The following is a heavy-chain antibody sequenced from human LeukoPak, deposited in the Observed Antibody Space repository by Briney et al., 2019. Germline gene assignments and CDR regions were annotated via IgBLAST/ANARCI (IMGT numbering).Heavy chain of an antibody. CDR2: LTGSGGNT. Sequence: GGSLRLSCAASGFTFSDFTMHWVRQAPGKGLEWVSGLTGSGGNTYYADSVKGRFTISRDNSKNTLSLQMNSLRAEDAAVYYCVKFRGIQHYNYHMDVWGKGTTVTVSS. J-gene: IGHJ6*03. V-gene: IGHV3-23*01. CDR1: GFTFSDFT. D-gene: IGHD3-10*01. CDR3: VKFRGIQHYNYHMDV.